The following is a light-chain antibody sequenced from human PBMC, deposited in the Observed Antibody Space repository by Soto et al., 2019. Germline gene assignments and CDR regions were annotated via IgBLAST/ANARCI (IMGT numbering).Light chain of an antibody. CDR1: QSVGSN. CDR2: GAS. J-gene: IGKJ4*01. Sequence: EIVMTQSPATLSVSPGDRATLLCRVSQSVGSNLAWYQQKPGQAPRLLIYGASTRATGFPARFSGTGSGTEFTLIISSLQSEDFAVYYCQQYNNWPLTFGGGTKVEI. V-gene: IGKV3-15*01. CDR3: QQYNNWPLT.